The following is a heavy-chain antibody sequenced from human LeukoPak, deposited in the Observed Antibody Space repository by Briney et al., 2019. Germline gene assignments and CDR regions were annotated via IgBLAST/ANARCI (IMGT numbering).Heavy chain of an antibody. J-gene: IGHJ4*02. CDR3: ARDNLSGRPDKYSSGWYRWFDY. Sequence: GASVKVSCKASGYTFTSYGISWVRQAPGQGLEWMGWISAYNGNTNYAQKLQGRVTMTTDTSTSTAYMELRSLRSDDTAVHYCARDNLSGRPDKYSSGWYRWFDYWGQGTLVTVSS. V-gene: IGHV1-18*01. D-gene: IGHD6-13*01. CDR1: GYTFTSYG. CDR2: ISAYNGNT.